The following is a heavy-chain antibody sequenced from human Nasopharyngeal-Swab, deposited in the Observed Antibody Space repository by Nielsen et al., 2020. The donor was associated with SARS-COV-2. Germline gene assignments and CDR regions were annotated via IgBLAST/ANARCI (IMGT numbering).Heavy chain of an antibody. J-gene: IGHJ5*02. D-gene: IGHD3-3*01. CDR2: IYHSGST. CDR3: ARHTSSSGHLNWFDP. Sequence: SETLSLTCTVSGYSISSGYYWGWIRQPPGKGLEWIGSIYHSGSTYYNPSLKTRVTISVDTSKNQFSLRLSSVTAADTAVYYCARHTSSSGHLNWFDPWGQGNVVTVSS. V-gene: IGHV4-38-2*02. CDR1: GYSISSGYY.